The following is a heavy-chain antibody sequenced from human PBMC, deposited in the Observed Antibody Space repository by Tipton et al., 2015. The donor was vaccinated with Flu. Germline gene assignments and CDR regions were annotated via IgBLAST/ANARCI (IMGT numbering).Heavy chain of an antibody. CDR1: GGSISSGGYS. Sequence: TLSLTCAVSGGSISSGGYSWSWTRQPPGKGLEWIGYIYHSGSTYYNPSLKSRVTISVDRSKNQFSLKLSSVTAADTAVYYCARGGAGSRGFDYWGQGTLVTVSS. D-gene: IGHD3-10*01. CDR2: IYHSGST. CDR3: ARGGAGSRGFDY. J-gene: IGHJ4*02. V-gene: IGHV4-30-2*01.